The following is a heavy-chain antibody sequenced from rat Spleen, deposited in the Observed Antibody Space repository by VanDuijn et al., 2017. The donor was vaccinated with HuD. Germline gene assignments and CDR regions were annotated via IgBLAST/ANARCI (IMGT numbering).Heavy chain of an antibody. Sequence: QVQLKESGPGLVQSSQTLSLICTVSGFSLISHSVHWIRQPPGKGLEWIAAISTGGNTYYNSALKSRLSISRDTSKSQVFLKMNSLQTEDTAIYFWTRTCGGYTSHWFAYWGQGTLVTVSP. CDR1: GFSLISHS. J-gene: IGHJ3*01. CDR3: TRTCGGYTSHWFAY. CDR2: ISTGGNT. V-gene: IGHV2S8*01. D-gene: IGHD1-11*01.